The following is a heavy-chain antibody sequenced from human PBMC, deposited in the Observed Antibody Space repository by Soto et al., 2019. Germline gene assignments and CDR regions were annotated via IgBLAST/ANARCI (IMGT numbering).Heavy chain of an antibody. D-gene: IGHD4-17*01. V-gene: IGHV3-21*01. CDR1: GFTFSHYS. J-gene: IGHJ6*02. CDR2: VSSSLSYI. CDR3: TRKYYGRYRDMAV. Sequence: EVQLVESGGGLVKPGGSLRLSCAASGFTFSHYSLNWVRQAPGKGLEWVSSVSSSLSYIYYADSVKGRFTISRANAKNSLYLHLNRLRSEDTAVYYCTRKYYGRYRDMAVWGQGTTVAVSS.